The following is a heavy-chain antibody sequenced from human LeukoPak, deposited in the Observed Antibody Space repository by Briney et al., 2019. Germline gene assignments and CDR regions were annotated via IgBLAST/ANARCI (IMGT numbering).Heavy chain of an antibody. J-gene: IGHJ4*02. CDR3: ARAGYSDY. D-gene: IGHD6-13*01. V-gene: IGHV3-7*04. CDR1: GFTFSRYW. CDR2: IKQEGSEK. Sequence: PGGSLRLSCAASGFTFSRYWMTWVRQAPGKGLEWVANIKQEGSEKYYVDSVKGGFTISRDNAQNSLYLQMNSLRAEDTAVYYCARAGYSDYWGQGTLGTVSS.